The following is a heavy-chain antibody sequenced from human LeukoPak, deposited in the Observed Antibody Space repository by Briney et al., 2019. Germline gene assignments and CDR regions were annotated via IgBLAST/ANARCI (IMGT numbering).Heavy chain of an antibody. V-gene: IGHV5-51*01. CDR1: GYTFTSYW. J-gene: IGHJ4*02. CDR3: ARLGSSSWPHHY. CDR2: IYPGDSAT. Sequence: GESLQISCQGSGYTFTSYWIGWVRPMPGKGLEWMGIIYPGDSATRYSPSFQGQVTISADKSISTAYLQWNSLKASDTAMYFCARLGSSSWPHHYWGQGTLVTVSS. D-gene: IGHD6-13*01.